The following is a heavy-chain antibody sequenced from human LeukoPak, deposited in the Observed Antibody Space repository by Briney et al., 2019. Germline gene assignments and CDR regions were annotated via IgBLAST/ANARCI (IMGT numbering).Heavy chain of an antibody. CDR3: ARRRGGVSTIGY. J-gene: IGHJ4*02. CDR2: ISSSSSYI. V-gene: IGHV3-21*01. D-gene: IGHD3-16*01. CDR1: GFTFSSCS. Sequence: GGSLRLSCAASGFTFSSCSMNWVRQAPGKGLEGVSSISSSSSYIYYADSVKGRFTISRDNAKNSLYLQMNSLRAEDTAVYYCARRRGGVSTIGYWGQGTLVTVSS.